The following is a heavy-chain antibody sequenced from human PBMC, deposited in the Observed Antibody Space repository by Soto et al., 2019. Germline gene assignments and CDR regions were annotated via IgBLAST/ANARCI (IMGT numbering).Heavy chain of an antibody. CDR3: ARDPKTSGGQHWAFNYFDS. V-gene: IGHV3-30-3*01. Sequence: VPPVESGGGVVQPGRSLRLSCAASGFSFSISPMHWVRQAPGKGPEWVALISYDGTNKFYADSVKGRFTISRDNSKSTLYLEVDSLRPEDAAVYYCARDPKTSGGQHWAFNYFDSWGQGTLVTVSS. J-gene: IGHJ4*02. CDR1: GFSFSISP. D-gene: IGHD7-27*01. CDR2: ISYDGTNK.